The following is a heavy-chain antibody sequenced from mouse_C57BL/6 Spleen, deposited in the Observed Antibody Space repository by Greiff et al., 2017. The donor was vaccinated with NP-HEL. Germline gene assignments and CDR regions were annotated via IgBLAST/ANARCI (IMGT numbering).Heavy chain of an antibody. V-gene: IGHV1-50*01. D-gene: IGHD1-1*01. CDR2: IDPSDSYT. CDR1: GYTFTSYW. Sequence: VQLQQSGAELVKPGASVKLSCKASGYTFTSYWMQWVKQRPGQGLEWIGEIDPSDSYTNYNQKFKGKATLTVDTSSSTAYMQLSSLTSEDSAVYYCARRRTVVGTDAAMDYWGQGTSVTVSS. J-gene: IGHJ4*01. CDR3: ARRRTVVGTDAAMDY.